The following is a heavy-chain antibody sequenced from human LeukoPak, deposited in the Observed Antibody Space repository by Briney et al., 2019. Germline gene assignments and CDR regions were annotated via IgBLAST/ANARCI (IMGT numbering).Heavy chain of an antibody. Sequence: PGGSLRLSCAASTFTFGDYYIGWVRQAQGNGLEWVAYIEQLVNAKRYINSVKGRFTISRDNAKSSLYLKMDRLRVEETAVYYCSRWNFAFDIWGQGTMVTVSS. D-gene: IGHD1-7*01. CDR3: SRWNFAFDI. CDR1: TFTFGDYY. CDR2: IEQLVNAK. V-gene: IGHV3-7*01. J-gene: IGHJ3*02.